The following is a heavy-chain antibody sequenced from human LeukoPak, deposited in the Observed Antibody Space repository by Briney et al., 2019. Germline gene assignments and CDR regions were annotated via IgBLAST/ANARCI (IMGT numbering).Heavy chain of an antibody. Sequence: GGSLRLSCAVSGFTFSSYWMSWVRQAPGKGLEWVANIKQDGSENYYVDSVKGRFTLSRDNARNSLSLQMSSLRAEDTAVYYCVRSNGYCTSARCFYFYMDVWGKGTTVTVSS. V-gene: IGHV3-7*01. CDR2: IKQDGSEN. J-gene: IGHJ6*03. D-gene: IGHD2-2*03. CDR3: VRSNGYCTSARCFYFYMDV. CDR1: GFTFSSYW.